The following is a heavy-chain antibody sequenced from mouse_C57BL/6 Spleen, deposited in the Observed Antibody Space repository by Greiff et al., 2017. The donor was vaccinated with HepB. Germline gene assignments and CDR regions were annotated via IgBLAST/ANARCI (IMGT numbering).Heavy chain of an antibody. D-gene: IGHD1-1*01. CDR3: ALITTVVGD. CDR2: INPNNGGT. CDR1: GYTFTDYN. Sequence: EVKLVESGPELVKPGASVKMSCKASGYTFTDYNMHWVKQSHGKSLEWIGYINPNNGGTSYNQKFKGKATLTVNKSSSTAYMELRSLTSEDSAVYYCALITTVVGDWGQGTLVTVSA. J-gene: IGHJ3*01. V-gene: IGHV1-22*01.